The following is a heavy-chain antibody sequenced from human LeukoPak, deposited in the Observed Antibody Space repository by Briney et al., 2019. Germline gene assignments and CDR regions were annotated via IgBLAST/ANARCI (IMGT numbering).Heavy chain of an antibody. CDR3: ARPTTTLEY. D-gene: IGHD1-7*01. CDR1: GFTFTSYW. Sequence: PGGSLRLSCATSGFTFTSYWMHWVRQAPGKGLVWVSRINPDGSGPIYADSVKDRFTISRDNAKNTLYLQMNSLRDEDTAVYYCARPTTTLEYWGQGTLVTVSS. J-gene: IGHJ4*02. V-gene: IGHV3-74*01. CDR2: INPDGSGP.